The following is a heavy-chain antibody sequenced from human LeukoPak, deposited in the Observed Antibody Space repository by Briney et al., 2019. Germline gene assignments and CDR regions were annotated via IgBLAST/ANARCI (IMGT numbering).Heavy chain of an antibody. J-gene: IGHJ6*02. CDR3: ARVSIAVAGNYYYGMDV. D-gene: IGHD6-19*01. V-gene: IGHV4-38-2*02. Sequence: SETLSLTCTVSGYSISSGFYWGWIGQPPGKGLEWIGTIYHSGSTFYNPSLKSRVTISVDTSKNQFSLKLSSVTAADTAVYYCARVSIAVAGNYYYGMDVWGQGTTVTVSS. CDR1: GYSISSGFY. CDR2: IYHSGST.